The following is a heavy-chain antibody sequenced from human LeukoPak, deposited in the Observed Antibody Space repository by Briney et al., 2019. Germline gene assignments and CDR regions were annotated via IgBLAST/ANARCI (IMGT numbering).Heavy chain of an antibody. Sequence: SETLSLTCTVSGGSISSYYWSWIRQPPGKGLEWIGYIYYSGSTNYNPSLKSRVTISVDTSKNQFSLKLSSVTAADTAVYYCARRGFDLYFDYWGQGTLVSVSS. CDR3: ARRGFDLYFDY. D-gene: IGHD3-9*01. J-gene: IGHJ4*02. V-gene: IGHV4-59*01. CDR2: IYYSGST. CDR1: GGSISSYY.